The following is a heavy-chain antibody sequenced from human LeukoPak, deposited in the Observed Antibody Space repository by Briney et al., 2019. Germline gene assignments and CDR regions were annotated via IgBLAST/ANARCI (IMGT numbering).Heavy chain of an antibody. V-gene: IGHV3-7*01. J-gene: IGHJ4*02. CDR2: IKEDGSEK. CDR1: GFTFSSHW. D-gene: IGHD2-15*01. CDR3: ARAVPGYCSGGSCYFPYYFDY. Sequence: GGSLRLSCAASGFTFSSHWMSWVRQAPGKGLEWVANIKEDGSEKYYVDSVKGRFSISRDNAKDSLYLQMNSLRAEDTAVYYCARAVPGYCSGGSCYFPYYFDYWGQGTLVTVSS.